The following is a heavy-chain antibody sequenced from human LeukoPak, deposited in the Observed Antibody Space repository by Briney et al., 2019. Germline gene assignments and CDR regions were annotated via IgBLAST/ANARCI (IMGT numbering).Heavy chain of an antibody. V-gene: IGHV2-5*02. J-gene: IGHJ4*02. Sequence: SGPTLAKPTQTLTLTCTFSGFSLSTSGVGVGWIRQPPGKALEWLALIYWDDDKRYSPSLKSRLTITKDTSKNQVVLTMTNMDPVDTATYYCAHRHRGAAAGTWSHWGQGTLVTVSS. CDR2: IYWDDDK. D-gene: IGHD6-13*01. CDR3: AHRHRGAAAGTWSH. CDR1: GFSLSTSGVG.